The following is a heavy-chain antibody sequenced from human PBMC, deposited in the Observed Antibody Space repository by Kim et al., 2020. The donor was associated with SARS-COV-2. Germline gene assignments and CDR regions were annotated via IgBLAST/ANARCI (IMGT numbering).Heavy chain of an antibody. CDR3: ARAFSSGWYGYFDY. CDR1: GGSISSGSYY. J-gene: IGHJ4*02. V-gene: IGHV4-61*02. Sequence: SETLSLTCTVSGGSISSGSYYWSWIRQPAGKGLEWIGRIYTSGSTNYNPSLKSRVTISVDTSKNQFSLKLSSVTAADTAVYYCARAFSSGWYGYFDYWGQGTLVTVSS. CDR2: IYTSGST. D-gene: IGHD6-19*01.